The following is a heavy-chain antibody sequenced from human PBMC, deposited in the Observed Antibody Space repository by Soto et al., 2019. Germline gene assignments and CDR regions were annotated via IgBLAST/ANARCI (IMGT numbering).Heavy chain of an antibody. V-gene: IGHV3-7*01. J-gene: IGHJ5*01. D-gene: IGHD2-15*01. CDR2: IKEDGSDK. CDR1: GFSFSSYW. CDR3: AREQGVVCNIDWFDS. Sequence: EVQLVESGGGLVQPGGSLRLSCAASGFSFSSYWLSWVRQAPGKGLEWVANIKEDGSDKYYVDSVKGRFTNSRDNAKNSLYMQKDSLGFEVTAGYYCAREQGVVCNIDWFDSWGKGTLVSVSS.